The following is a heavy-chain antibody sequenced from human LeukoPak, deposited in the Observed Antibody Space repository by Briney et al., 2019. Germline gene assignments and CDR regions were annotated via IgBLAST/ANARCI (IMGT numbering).Heavy chain of an antibody. D-gene: IGHD3-22*01. CDR1: GGSICSYY. CDR2: ISYSGST. Sequence: SETLSLTXTVSGGSICSYYWSWIRQAPGKGLEWLGYISYSGSTNYNPSLKSRVTISVDTSKNQFSLKLSSVTAADTAVYYCARSSSAHYYDSSGYLPSHFDYWGQGTLVTVSS. CDR3: ARSSSAHYYDSSGYLPSHFDY. V-gene: IGHV4-59*01. J-gene: IGHJ4*02.